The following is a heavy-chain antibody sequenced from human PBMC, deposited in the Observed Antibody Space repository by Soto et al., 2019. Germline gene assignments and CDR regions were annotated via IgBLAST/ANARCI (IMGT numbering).Heavy chain of an antibody. Sequence: GGSLRLSCAASGFTFSSYSMNWVRQAPGKGLEWVSSISSSSSYIYYADSVKGRFTISRDNAKNSLYLQMNSLRAEDTAVYYCARDFGRYYYGMDVWGQGTTVTVSS. CDR2: ISSSSSYI. D-gene: IGHD3-10*01. CDR1: GFTFSSYS. V-gene: IGHV3-21*01. CDR3: ARDFGRYYYGMDV. J-gene: IGHJ6*02.